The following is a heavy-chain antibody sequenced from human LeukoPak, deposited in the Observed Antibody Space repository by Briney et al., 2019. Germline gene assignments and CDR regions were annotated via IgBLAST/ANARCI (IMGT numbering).Heavy chain of an antibody. CDR1: GGSFSGYY. CDR2: IYHSGST. V-gene: IGHV4-34*01. Sequence: SETLSLTCAVYGGSFSGYYWSWIRQPPGKGLEWIGEIYHSGSTNYNPSLKSRVTISVDKSKNQFSLKLSSVTAADTAVYYCASRPYWGQGTLVTVSS. CDR3: ASRPY. J-gene: IGHJ4*02.